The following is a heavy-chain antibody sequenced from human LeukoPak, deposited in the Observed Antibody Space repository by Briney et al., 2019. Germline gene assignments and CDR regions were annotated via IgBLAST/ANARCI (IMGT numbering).Heavy chain of an antibody. CDR1: GGPISSYY. Sequence: PSETLSLTCTVSGGPISSYYWSWLRQPPGKGLEWIGYIYYSGSTNYNPPLKSRVTISVDTSKNQFSLKLSSVTAADTAVYYCARDKGATVDYWGQGTLVTVSS. V-gene: IGHV4-59*01. CDR2: IYYSGST. CDR3: ARDKGATVDY. J-gene: IGHJ4*02. D-gene: IGHD1-26*01.